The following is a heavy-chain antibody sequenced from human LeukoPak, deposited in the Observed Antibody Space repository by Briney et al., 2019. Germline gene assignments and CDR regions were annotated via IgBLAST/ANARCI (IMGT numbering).Heavy chain of an antibody. CDR1: GGTFSSYT. Sequence: SVKVSCKASGGTFSSYTISWVRQAPGQGLEWMGGIIPILGIANYAQKFKGRVTITADKSTSTAYMELSSLRSEDTAVYYCARDGLDGYSYGSLDYWGQGTLVTVSS. D-gene: IGHD5-18*01. J-gene: IGHJ4*02. CDR2: IIPILGIA. V-gene: IGHV1-69*10. CDR3: ARDGLDGYSYGSLDY.